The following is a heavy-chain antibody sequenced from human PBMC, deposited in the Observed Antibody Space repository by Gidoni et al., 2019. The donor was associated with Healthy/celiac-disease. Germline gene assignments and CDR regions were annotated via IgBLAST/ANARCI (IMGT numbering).Heavy chain of an antibody. Sequence: QVQLVQSGAEVKKPGSSVKVSCKASGGTFSSYAISWVRQAPGQGLEWMGGIIPIFGTANYAQKFQGRVTITADESTSTAYMELSSLRSEDTAVYYCASNLLQPPNYYYYYMDVWGKGTTVTVSS. V-gene: IGHV1-69*01. J-gene: IGHJ6*03. D-gene: IGHD4-4*01. CDR2: IIPIFGTA. CDR3: ASNLLQPPNYYYYYMDV. CDR1: GGTFSSYA.